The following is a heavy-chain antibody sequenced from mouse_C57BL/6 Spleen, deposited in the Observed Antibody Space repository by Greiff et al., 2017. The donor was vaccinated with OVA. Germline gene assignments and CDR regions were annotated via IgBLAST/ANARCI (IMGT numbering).Heavy chain of an antibody. Sequence: DVKLQESGPVLVKPGASVKMSCKASGYTFTDYYMNWVKQSHGKSLEWIGVINPYNGGTSYNQKFKGKATLTVDKSSSTAYMELNSLTSEDSAVYYCARREHYYAMDYWGQGTSVTVSS. CDR1: GYTFTDYY. CDR2: INPYNGGT. J-gene: IGHJ4*01. CDR3: ARREHYYAMDY. V-gene: IGHV1-19*01.